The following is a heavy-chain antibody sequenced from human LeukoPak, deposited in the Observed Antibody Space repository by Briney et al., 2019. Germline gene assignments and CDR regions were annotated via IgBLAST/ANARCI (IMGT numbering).Heavy chain of an antibody. CDR2: IGSSSSTI. Sequence: GGSLRLSCTVSGFSFSSPGMNWVRQAPGKGLEWVSYIGSSSSTIYYADSVKGRFTISRDNAKNSLYLQMNSLRAEDTAVYYCARDVIVEFDYWGQGTLVTVSS. D-gene: IGHD3-22*01. CDR3: ARDVIVEFDY. CDR1: GFSFSSPG. J-gene: IGHJ4*02. V-gene: IGHV3-48*01.